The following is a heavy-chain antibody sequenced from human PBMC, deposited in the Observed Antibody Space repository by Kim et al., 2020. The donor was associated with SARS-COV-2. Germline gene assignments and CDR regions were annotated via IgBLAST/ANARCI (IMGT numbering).Heavy chain of an antibody. CDR2: INAGNGNT. J-gene: IGHJ6*02. Sequence: ASVKVSCKASGYTFTSYAMHWVRQAPGQRLEWMGWINAGNGNTKYSQKFQGRVTITRDTSASTAYMELSSLRSEETAVYYCARDVMVRGVIYGMDVWGQGTTVTVSS. CDR1: GYTFTSYA. CDR3: ARDVMVRGVIYGMDV. D-gene: IGHD3-10*01. V-gene: IGHV1-3*01.